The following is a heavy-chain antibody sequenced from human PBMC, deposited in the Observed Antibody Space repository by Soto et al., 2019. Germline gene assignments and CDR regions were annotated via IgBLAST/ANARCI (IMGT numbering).Heavy chain of an antibody. D-gene: IGHD3-22*01. CDR3: AIYDSSGSRGFQH. J-gene: IGHJ1*01. CDR1: GGSISSGDYY. V-gene: IGHV4-30-4*01. Sequence: SETLSLTCTVSGGSISSGDYYWSWIRQPPGKGLEWIGYIYYSGSTYYNPSLKSRVTISVDTSKNQFSLKLSSVTAADTAVYYCAIYDSSGSRGFQHWGQGTLVTVSS. CDR2: IYYSGST.